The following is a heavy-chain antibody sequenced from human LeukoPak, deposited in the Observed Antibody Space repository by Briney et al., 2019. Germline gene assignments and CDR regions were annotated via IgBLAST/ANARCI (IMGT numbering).Heavy chain of an antibody. CDR3: AKGGGYEAQYYYYYLDV. CDR2: IRYDGSNK. J-gene: IGHJ6*03. D-gene: IGHD5-12*01. V-gene: IGHV3-30*02. Sequence: HPGGSLRLSCAASGFSFSTYTMNWVRQAPGKGLEWVAFIRYDGSNKYYADSVKGRFTISRDNSKNTLYLQMKSVRAEDTAVYYCAKGGGYEAQYYYYYLDVWGKGTTVTISS. CDR1: GFSFSTYT.